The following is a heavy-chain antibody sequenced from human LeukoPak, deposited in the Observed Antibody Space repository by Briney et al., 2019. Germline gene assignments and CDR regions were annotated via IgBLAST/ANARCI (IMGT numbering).Heavy chain of an antibody. J-gene: IGHJ6*02. Sequence: PGRSLRLSCAASGFTFSSYSMNWVRQAPGKGLEWVSSISSSSSYIYYADSVKGRFTISRDNAKNSLYLQMNSLRAEDTAVYYCARDSSTYSSSWYPISNYYYYYYGMDVWGQGTTVTVSS. CDR3: ARDSSTYSSSWYPISNYYYYYYGMDV. CDR1: GFTFSSYS. CDR2: ISSSSSYI. V-gene: IGHV3-21*01. D-gene: IGHD6-13*01.